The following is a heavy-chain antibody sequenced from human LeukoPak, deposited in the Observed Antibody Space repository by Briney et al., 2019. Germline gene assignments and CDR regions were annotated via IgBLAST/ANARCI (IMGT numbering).Heavy chain of an antibody. Sequence: PSETLSLNCTVSGYSISSGYYWGWIRQPPGKGLEWIGSIYHSGSTYYNPSLKSRVTISVDTSKNQFSLKLSSVTAADTAVYYCARDDIVATIGPDYWGQGTLVTVSS. CDR1: GYSISSGYY. CDR2: IYHSGST. J-gene: IGHJ4*02. CDR3: ARDDIVATIGPDY. V-gene: IGHV4-38-2*02. D-gene: IGHD5-12*01.